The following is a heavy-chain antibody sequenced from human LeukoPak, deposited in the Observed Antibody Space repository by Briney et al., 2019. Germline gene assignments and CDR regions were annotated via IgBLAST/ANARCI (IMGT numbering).Heavy chain of an antibody. Sequence: GGSLRLSCAASGFTFSSYAMSWVRQAPGKGLEWDSAISGSGGGTYYADSVKGRFTISRDNSKNTLYLQMNSLRAEDTAVYYCAKDTPDDIAVAAPYFDYWGQGTLVTVSS. J-gene: IGHJ4*02. V-gene: IGHV3-23*01. D-gene: IGHD6-19*01. CDR1: GFTFSSYA. CDR3: AKDTPDDIAVAAPYFDY. CDR2: ISGSGGGT.